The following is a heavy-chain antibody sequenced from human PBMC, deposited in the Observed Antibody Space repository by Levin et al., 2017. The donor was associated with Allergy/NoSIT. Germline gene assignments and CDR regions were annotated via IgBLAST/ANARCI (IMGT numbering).Heavy chain of an antibody. CDR3: ARGRYYGSGSYYPFDI. D-gene: IGHD3-10*01. CDR2: IYYSGST. J-gene: IGHJ3*02. CDR1: GGSISSSSYY. V-gene: IGHV4-39*01. Sequence: GSLRLSCTVSGGSISSSSYYWGWIRQPPGKGLEWIGSIYYSGSTYYNPSLKSRVTISVDTSKNQFSLKLSSVTAADTAVYYCARGRYYGSGSYYPFDIWGQGTMVTVSS.